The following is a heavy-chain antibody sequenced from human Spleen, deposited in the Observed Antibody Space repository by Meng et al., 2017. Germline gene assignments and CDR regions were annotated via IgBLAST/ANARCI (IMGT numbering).Heavy chain of an antibody. V-gene: IGHV3-33*01. Sequence: QVQAGASGGVLVQLWSCLSLYCTTSGVTFYSYGMHWGSQVPGKGLEWVALITSDGSNEYYADSVKGRFTISRDNSKNTLYLQINSLRAEDTAVYFCARDGPHYDVDYWGQGTLVTVSS. CDR1: GVTFYSYG. D-gene: IGHD5-12*01. CDR3: ARDGPHYDVDY. J-gene: IGHJ4*02. CDR2: ITSDGSNE.